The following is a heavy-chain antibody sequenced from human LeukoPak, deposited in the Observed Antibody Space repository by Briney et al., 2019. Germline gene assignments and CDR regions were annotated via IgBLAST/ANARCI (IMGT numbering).Heavy chain of an antibody. D-gene: IGHD6-13*01. Sequence: GGSLRLSCSASGFTFSSYAMHWVRQAPGKGLEYVSAISSNGGSTYYADSVKGRFTISRDNSKNTLYLQMSSLRAEDTAVYYCVNGAAAGTRWGWFDPWGQGTLVIVSS. CDR3: VNGAAAGTRWGWFDP. J-gene: IGHJ5*02. V-gene: IGHV3-64D*09. CDR2: ISSNGGST. CDR1: GFTFSSYA.